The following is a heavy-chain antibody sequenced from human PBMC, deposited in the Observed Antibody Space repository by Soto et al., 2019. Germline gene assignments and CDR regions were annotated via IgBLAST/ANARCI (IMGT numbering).Heavy chain of an antibody. CDR1: VYPFTCYG. Sequence: XSVKVSCKASVYPFTCYGISWVRQAPGQGREWMGWFSVYNGNTNYAQKFQGRVTMTTDTSTSSAYMELKSLLSYDTAVYYCARTGGYYDSSGYYYVEAGDSWGHGTQFTVSS. D-gene: IGHD3-22*01. CDR3: ARTGGYYDSSGYYYVEAGDS. CDR2: FSVYNGNT. V-gene: IGHV1-18*01. J-gene: IGHJ5*01.